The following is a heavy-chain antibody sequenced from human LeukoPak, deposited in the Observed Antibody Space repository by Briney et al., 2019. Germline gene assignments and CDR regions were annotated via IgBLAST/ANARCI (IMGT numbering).Heavy chain of an antibody. D-gene: IGHD3-9*01. J-gene: IGHJ4*02. CDR3: ARGSDLAGYNALEY. Sequence: PGGSLRLSCTASGFTLSAFAMSWVRQAPGKGLEWVSGSTGSVEYYASSVKGRFTISRDDSKNTLYLQMNSLGAEDTATYYCARGSDLAGYNALEYWGQGTLVTVSS. V-gene: IGHV3-23*01. CDR1: GFTLSAFA. CDR2: STGSVE.